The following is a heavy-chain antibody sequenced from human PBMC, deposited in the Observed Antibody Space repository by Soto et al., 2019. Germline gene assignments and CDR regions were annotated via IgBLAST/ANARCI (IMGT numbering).Heavy chain of an antibody. J-gene: IGHJ6*02. D-gene: IGHD2-2*01. Sequence: ASVKVSCKASGGTFSSYAISWVRQAPGQGLEWMGGIIPIPGTANYAQKFQGRVTITADESTSTAYMELSSLRSEDTAVYYCVRSQGSSTSLEIYYYYYYGMDVWGQGTTVTVSS. CDR1: GGTFSSYA. V-gene: IGHV1-69*13. CDR3: VRSQGSSTSLEIYYYYYYGMDV. CDR2: IIPIPGTA.